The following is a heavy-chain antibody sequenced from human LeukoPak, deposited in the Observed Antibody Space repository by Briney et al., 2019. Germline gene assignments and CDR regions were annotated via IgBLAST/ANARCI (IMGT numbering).Heavy chain of an antibody. CDR3: ARAAFGYYDSSGTDY. Sequence: PSETLSLTCTVSGGSISSGSYYWSWIRQPAGKGLEWIGRIYTSGSTNYNPSLKGRVTISVDTSKNQFSLKLSSVTAADTAVYYCARAAFGYYDSSGTDYWGQGTLVTVSS. CDR2: IYTSGST. V-gene: IGHV4-61*02. D-gene: IGHD3-22*01. CDR1: GGSISSGSYY. J-gene: IGHJ4*02.